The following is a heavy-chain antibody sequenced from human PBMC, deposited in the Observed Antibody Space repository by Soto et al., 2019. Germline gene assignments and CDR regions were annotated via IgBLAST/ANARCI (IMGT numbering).Heavy chain of an antibody. CDR2: INHSGST. J-gene: IGHJ4*02. D-gene: IGHD6-6*01. CDR3: AFSAGYSSSPDFDY. V-gene: IGHV4-34*01. CDR1: GGSCRGYY. Sequence: SETLSLTCAVYGGSCRGYYWSWIRQPPGKGLEWIGEINHSGSTNYNPSLKSRVTISVDTSKNQFSLKLSSVTAADTAVYYCAFSAGYSSSPDFDYWGQGTLVTVSS.